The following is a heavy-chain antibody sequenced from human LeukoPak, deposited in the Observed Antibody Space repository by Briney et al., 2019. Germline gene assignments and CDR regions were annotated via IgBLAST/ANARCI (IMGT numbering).Heavy chain of an antibody. J-gene: IGHJ3*02. CDR2: IYSGGST. CDR3: ARGHYYDSSGPASGDAFDI. D-gene: IGHD3-22*01. CDR1: GFIVSSNY. Sequence: TGGSLRLSCAASGFIVSSNYMSWVRQAPGKGLQWVSVIYSGGSTYYADSVKGRFTISRDNSKNTLYLQMNSLRAEDTAVYYCARGHYYDSSGPASGDAFDIWGQGTMVTVSS. V-gene: IGHV3-53*01.